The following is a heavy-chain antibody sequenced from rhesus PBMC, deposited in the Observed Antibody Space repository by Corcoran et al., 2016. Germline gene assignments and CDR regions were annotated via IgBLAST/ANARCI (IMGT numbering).Heavy chain of an antibody. CDR2: IYGRGGST. D-gene: IGHD4-23*01. J-gene: IGHJ4*01. V-gene: IGHV4-93*02. CDR1: GGFISSSNW. CDR3: AHSNYNLDCDY. Sequence: QLQLQESGPAVVKPSETLSLTCAVSGGFISSSNWWSWIRQSPGTGLEWIGGIYGRGGSTEYNSSLKSQVTISIDTSQDQFSLELSSVTAANTAVYYCAHSNYNLDCDYWGQGVLVTVSS.